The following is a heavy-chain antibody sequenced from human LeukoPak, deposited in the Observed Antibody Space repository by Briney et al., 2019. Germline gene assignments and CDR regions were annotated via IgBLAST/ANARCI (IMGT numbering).Heavy chain of an antibody. D-gene: IGHD2-2*01. CDR3: ARSVVPAGAWFDP. CDR2: ITGGSNYM. CDR1: GLPFSSYT. Sequence: GSLRLSCAASGLPFSSYTMNWVGQAPGRGLAWVSSITGGSNYMYYRGSVKGRFTISRDNARNSLYLEMNSLRADDTAMYFCARSVVPAGAWFDPWGQGTLVIVS. J-gene: IGHJ5*02. V-gene: IGHV3-21*01.